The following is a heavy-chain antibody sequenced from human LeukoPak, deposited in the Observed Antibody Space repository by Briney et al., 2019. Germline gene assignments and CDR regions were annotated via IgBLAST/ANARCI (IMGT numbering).Heavy chain of an antibody. J-gene: IGHJ4*02. CDR1: GYTFTGYY. V-gene: IGHV1-2*02. CDR3: ARDRILGSGSLDY. Sequence: ASVKVSCKASGYTFTGYYMHWVRQAPGQGLEWMGWINPNSGGTNYAQKFQGRVTMTRDTSISTAYMELSRLRSDDTAVYYCARDRILGSGSLDYWGQGTLVTVSS. D-gene: IGHD3-10*01. CDR2: INPNSGGT.